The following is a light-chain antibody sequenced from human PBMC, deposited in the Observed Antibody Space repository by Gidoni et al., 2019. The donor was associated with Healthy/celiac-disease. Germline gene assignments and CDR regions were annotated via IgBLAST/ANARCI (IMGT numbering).Light chain of an antibody. Sequence: IQLTQSPSSLSASVGDRVTITCRASQGISSYLAWYQQKPGTAPKLLIYAASTVQSGVPSRFSGSGSGTDFTLTISSLQPEDFATYYCQQLNSYPPFGGGTKVEIK. CDR3: QQLNSYPP. J-gene: IGKJ4*01. CDR2: AAS. CDR1: QGISSY. V-gene: IGKV1-9*01.